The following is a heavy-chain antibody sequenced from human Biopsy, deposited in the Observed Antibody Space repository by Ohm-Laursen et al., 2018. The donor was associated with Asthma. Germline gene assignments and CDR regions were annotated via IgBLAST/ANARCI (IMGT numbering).Heavy chain of an antibody. CDR1: GFSYDNYF. J-gene: IGHJ4*02. CDR2: INPSGAGT. Sequence: VSVKVSCKVSGFSYDNYFMHWVRQAPGQGLEWMGIINPSGAGTRYAEKFKGRLIVSRDASTSTAFMELRSLRSDDTAIYFCARARETTNYGDSDFDIWGQGTLITVSS. V-gene: IGHV1-46*02. CDR3: ARARETTNYGDSDFDI. D-gene: IGHD2-8*01.